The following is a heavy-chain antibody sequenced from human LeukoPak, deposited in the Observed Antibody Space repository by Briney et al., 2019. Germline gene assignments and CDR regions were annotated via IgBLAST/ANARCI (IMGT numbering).Heavy chain of an antibody. CDR3: AKINNDDDY. D-gene: IGHD1/OR15-1a*01. CDR2: ISPDGKIE. Sequence: GSLRLSCAASGFTSTTFGIHWVRQAPGKGLEWVAAISPDGKIEYYTDSVKGRITVSRDNSKNMIYLQMISLRGEDSAVYFCAKINNDDDYWGQGALVTVSS. V-gene: IGHV3-30*18. CDR1: GFTSTTFG. J-gene: IGHJ4*02.